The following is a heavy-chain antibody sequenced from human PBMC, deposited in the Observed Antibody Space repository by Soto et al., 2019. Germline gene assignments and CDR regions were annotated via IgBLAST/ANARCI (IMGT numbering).Heavy chain of an antibody. CDR2: INAGNGNT. J-gene: IGHJ6*02. CDR1: GYTFTSYA. D-gene: IGHD3-10*01. V-gene: IGHV1-3*01. CDR3: ARDLVYYGSGSYYKAYYGMDV. Sequence: QVQLVQSGAEVKKPGASVKVSCKASGYTFTSYAMHWVRQAPGQRLEWMGWINAGNGNTKYSQKFQGRVTITRDTSASTAYMELSSLRSEDTAVYYCARDLVYYGSGSYYKAYYGMDVWGQGTTVTVSS.